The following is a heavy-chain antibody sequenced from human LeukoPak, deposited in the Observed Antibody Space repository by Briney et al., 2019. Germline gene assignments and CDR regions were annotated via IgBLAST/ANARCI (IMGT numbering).Heavy chain of an antibody. J-gene: IGHJ4*02. CDR2: ISYDGSHD. Sequence: GGSLRLSCAASGFTFSTYAMPWVRQAPGKGLEWVAHISYDGSHDYYADSVKGRFTISRDKSKNTLYLQMNSLRAEDTAVYYCARGTGVYVISPFDYWGQGTLVTVSS. CDR1: GFTFSTYA. D-gene: IGHD2-8*01. V-gene: IGHV3-30*01. CDR3: ARGTGVYVISPFDY.